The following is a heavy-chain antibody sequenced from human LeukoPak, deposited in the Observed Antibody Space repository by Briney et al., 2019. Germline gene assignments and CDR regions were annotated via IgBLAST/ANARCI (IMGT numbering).Heavy chain of an antibody. J-gene: IGHJ6*03. CDR2: IYYSGST. Sequence: SETLSLTCTVSSGSISSSSYYWGWIRQPPGKGLEWIGSIYYSGSTYYNPSLKSRVTISVDTSKNQFSLKLSSVTAADTAVYYCARAVSGSYFVNSYYYYMDVWGKGTTVTVSS. D-gene: IGHD1-26*01. CDR3: ARAVSGSYFVNSYYYYMDV. CDR1: SGSISSSSYY. V-gene: IGHV4-39*07.